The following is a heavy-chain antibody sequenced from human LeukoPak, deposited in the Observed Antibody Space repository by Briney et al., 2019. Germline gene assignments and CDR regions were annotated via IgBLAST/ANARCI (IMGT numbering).Heavy chain of an antibody. D-gene: IGHD3-10*01. CDR2: IKSKSAGGTT. V-gene: IGHV3-15*01. J-gene: IGHJ3*02. CDR1: GLTFSDAW. Sequence: GGSLRLSCTASGLTFSDAWMTWVRQAPGKGLEWIGRIKSKSAGGTTYYPAPVKGRFTISRDDSKNTLYLQMNSLKIEDTAVYYCTTHDYYGSGTFDIWGQGTMVTVSS. CDR3: TTHDYYGSGTFDI.